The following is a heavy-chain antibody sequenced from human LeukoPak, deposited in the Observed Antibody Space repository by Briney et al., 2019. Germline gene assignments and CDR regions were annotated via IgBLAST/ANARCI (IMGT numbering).Heavy chain of an antibody. D-gene: IGHD2-2*02. CDR3: ATDEGYCSSTSCYTSAFDI. CDR1: GFTFSSYS. Sequence: GGSLRLSCAASGFTFSSYSMNWVRQAPGKGLEWVSSISSSSSYIYYADSVKGRFTISRDNAENSLYLQMNSLRAEDTAVYYCATDEGYCSSTSCYTSAFDIWGQGTMVTVSS. J-gene: IGHJ3*02. V-gene: IGHV3-21*01. CDR2: ISSSSSYI.